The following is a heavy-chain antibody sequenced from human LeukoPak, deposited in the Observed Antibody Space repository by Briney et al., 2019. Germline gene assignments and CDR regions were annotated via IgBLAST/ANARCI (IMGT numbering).Heavy chain of an antibody. J-gene: IGHJ3*02. D-gene: IGHD3-22*01. V-gene: IGHV3-23*01. CDR2: ISGSGGST. CDR1: GFTFSSYA. CDR3: AKDQMPPGLDYYDSSGYYYVNAFDI. Sequence: PGGSLRLSCAASGFTFSSYAMSWVRQAPGKGLEWVSAISGSGGSTYYADSVKGRFTISRDNSKNTLYLQMNSLRAEDTAVYYCAKDQMPPGLDYYDSSGYYYVNAFDIWGQGTMVTVSS.